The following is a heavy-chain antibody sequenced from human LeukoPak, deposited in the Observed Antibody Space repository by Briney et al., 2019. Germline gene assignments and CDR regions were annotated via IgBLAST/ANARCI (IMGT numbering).Heavy chain of an antibody. CDR2: ISYDGSNK. D-gene: IGHD5-24*01. J-gene: IGHJ4*02. Sequence: GGSLRLSCAASGFTFSSYAMHWVRQAPGKGLEWVAVISYDGSNKYYADSVKGRFTISRNNSKNTVSLQMNSLRAEDTAVYYCAGDGWHGLFTYWGQGTLVTVSS. V-gene: IGHV3-30*04. CDR1: GFTFSSYA. CDR3: AGDGWHGLFTY.